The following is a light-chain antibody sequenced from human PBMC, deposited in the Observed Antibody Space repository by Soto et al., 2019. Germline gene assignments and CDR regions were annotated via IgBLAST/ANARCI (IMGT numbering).Light chain of an antibody. CDR3: QSFDSSLNGWV. CDR2: DNN. V-gene: IGLV1-40*01. CDR1: GSNIGAGYD. Sequence: QSVLTQPPSVSGAPGQRVTISCTGSGSNIGAGYDVHWYQQIPGTAPKLLIFDNNNRPSGVPDRFSGSMSATSASLAITGLQAEDEADYYCQSFDSSLNGWVFGGGTKLTVL. J-gene: IGLJ3*02.